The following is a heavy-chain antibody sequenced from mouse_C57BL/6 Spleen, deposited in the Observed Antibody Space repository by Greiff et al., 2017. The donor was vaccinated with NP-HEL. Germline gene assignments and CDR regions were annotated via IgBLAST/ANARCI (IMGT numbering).Heavy chain of an antibody. Sequence: VQLQQPGAELVKPGASVKLSCKASGYTFTSYWMPWVKQRPGQGLEWIGMIHPNSGSTNYNEKFKSKATLTVDKSSSTAYMQLSSLTSEDSAVYYCARCWGVYYYAMDYWGQGTSVTVSS. J-gene: IGHJ4*01. CDR3: ARCWGVYYYAMDY. D-gene: IGHD4-1*01. CDR2: IHPNSGST. CDR1: GYTFTSYW. V-gene: IGHV1-64*01.